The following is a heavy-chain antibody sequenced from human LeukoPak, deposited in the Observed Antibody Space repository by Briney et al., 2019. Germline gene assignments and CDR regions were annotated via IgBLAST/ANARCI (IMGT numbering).Heavy chain of an antibody. V-gene: IGHV1-69*13. D-gene: IGHD1-26*01. CDR1: GYTFTSYG. Sequence: ASVKVSCKASGYTFTSYGISWVRQAPGQGLEWMGGIIPIFATTNYAQKFQGRVTITADESTRTAYMELRSLRSEDTAVYYCAKVGATRPAELDYWGQGTLVTVSS. CDR3: AKVGATRPAELDY. J-gene: IGHJ4*02. CDR2: IIPIFATT.